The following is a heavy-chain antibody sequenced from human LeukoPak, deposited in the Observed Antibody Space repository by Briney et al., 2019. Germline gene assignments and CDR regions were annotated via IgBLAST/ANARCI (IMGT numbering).Heavy chain of an antibody. D-gene: IGHD3-16*02. CDR2: INHSGST. V-gene: IGHV4-34*01. J-gene: IGHJ4*02. CDR1: GGSFSGYY. CDR3: ARSSGYVWGSYRPTTYFDY. Sequence: PSETLSLTCAVYGGSFSGYYWSWMRQPPGKGLEWIGEINHSGSTNYNPSLKSRVTISVDTSKNQFSLKLSSVTAADTAVYYYARSSGYVWGSYRPTTYFDYWGQGTLVTVSS.